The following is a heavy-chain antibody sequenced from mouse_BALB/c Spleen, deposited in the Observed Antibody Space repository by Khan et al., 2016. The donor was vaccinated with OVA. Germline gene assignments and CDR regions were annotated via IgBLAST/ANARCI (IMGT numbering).Heavy chain of an antibody. J-gene: IGHJ3*01. Sequence: VXLQQSGPGLVKPSQSLSLTCTVTGYSITSEFAWNWIRQFPGNKLEWMGYISYSGNTRYNPSLKSLISITRDTSRNQFFLQLNSVTTEDTATYYCARKDYYDYDPFPYWGQGTLVTVSA. V-gene: IGHV3-2*02. CDR2: ISYSGNT. CDR3: ARKDYYDYDPFPY. D-gene: IGHD2-4*01. CDR1: GYSITSEFA.